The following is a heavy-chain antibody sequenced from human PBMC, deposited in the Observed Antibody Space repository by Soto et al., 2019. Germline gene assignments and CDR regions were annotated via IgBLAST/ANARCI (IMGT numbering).Heavy chain of an antibody. Sequence: SETLSLTCTVSGGSISSDDFYWSWIRQAPGQGLELIGYIFHSGYAYYNPSLKSRVTISVDTSENHFSLDLSSVTAADTAVYYCARHVNLPLAGTGFDSWGRGTLVTVSS. CDR3: ARHVNLPLAGTGFDS. CDR1: GGSISSDDFY. J-gene: IGHJ4*02. V-gene: IGHV4-30-4*01. D-gene: IGHD6-19*01. CDR2: IFHSGYA.